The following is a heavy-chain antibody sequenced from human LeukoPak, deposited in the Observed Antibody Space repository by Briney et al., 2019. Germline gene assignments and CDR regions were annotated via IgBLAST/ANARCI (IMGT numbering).Heavy chain of an antibody. CDR2: IRKDGSVI. CDR3: ARSRSGYYEDY. V-gene: IGHV3-7*01. CDR1: GFTFSRYW. J-gene: IGHJ4*02. D-gene: IGHD3-22*01. Sequence: GGSLRLSCAASGFTFSRYWMAWVRQAPGKGLEWVANIRKDGSVINYLDSVKGRFTISRDNAKNSLSLQVNSLSAEDTAVYYCARSRSGYYEDYWGQGTLVTVS.